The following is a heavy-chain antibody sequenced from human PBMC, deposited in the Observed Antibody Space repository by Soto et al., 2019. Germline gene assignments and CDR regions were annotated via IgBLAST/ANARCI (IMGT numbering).Heavy chain of an antibody. Sequence: XAILSLTFAVSGYSMSSGYYWCWIRQPPGKGLEWIGSIYHSGSTYYNPSLKSRVTISVDTSKNQFSLKLSSVTAADTAVYYCARDGIIYDSSEMDAFDIWGQGTMVTVSS. CDR3: ARDGIIYDSSEMDAFDI. D-gene: IGHD3-22*01. CDR1: GYSMSSGYY. J-gene: IGHJ3*02. V-gene: IGHV4-38-2*02. CDR2: IYHSGST.